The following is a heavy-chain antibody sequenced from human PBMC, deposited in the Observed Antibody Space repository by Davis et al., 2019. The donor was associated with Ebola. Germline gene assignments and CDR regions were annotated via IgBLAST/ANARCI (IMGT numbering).Heavy chain of an antibody. CDR2: IYYSGST. V-gene: IGHV4-31*11. J-gene: IGHJ6*03. Sequence: MPSETLSLTCAVYGGSCSGYYWSWIRQHPGKGLEWIGYIYYSGSTYYNPSLKSRVTISVDTSKNQFSLKLSSVTAADTAVYYCARDSNYYYMDVWGKGTTVTVSS. CDR1: GGSCSGYY. CDR3: ARDSNYYYMDV.